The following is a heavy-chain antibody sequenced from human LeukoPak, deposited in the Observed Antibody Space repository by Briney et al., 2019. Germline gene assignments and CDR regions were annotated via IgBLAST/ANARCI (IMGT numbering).Heavy chain of an antibody. CDR2: ITGSAGST. CDR1: GFTFSYYS. CDR3: AKSSYYDSSGYYREYYFDY. D-gene: IGHD3-22*01. J-gene: IGHJ4*02. V-gene: IGHV3-23*01. Sequence: PGGSLRPSCAASGFTFSYYSMSWVRQAPGKGLEWVSGITGSAGSTHYADSVKGRFTISRDITKNTLYLQMSSLRAEDTAIYYCAKSSYYDSSGYYREYYFDYWGQGTLVTVSS.